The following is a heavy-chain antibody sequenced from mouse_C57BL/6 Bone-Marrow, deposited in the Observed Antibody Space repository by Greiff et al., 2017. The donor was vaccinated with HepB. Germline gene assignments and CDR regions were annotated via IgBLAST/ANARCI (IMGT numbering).Heavy chain of an antibody. J-gene: IGHJ2*01. CDR3: TDYSNYEDFDY. Sequence: VKLQESGAELVRPGASVTLSCKASGYTFTDYEMHWVKQTPVHGLEWIGAIDPETGGTAYNQKFKGKAILTADKSSSTAYMELRSLTSEDSAVYYCTDYSNYEDFDYWGQGTTLTVSS. CDR1: GYTFTDYE. V-gene: IGHV1-15*01. CDR2: IDPETGGT. D-gene: IGHD2-5*01.